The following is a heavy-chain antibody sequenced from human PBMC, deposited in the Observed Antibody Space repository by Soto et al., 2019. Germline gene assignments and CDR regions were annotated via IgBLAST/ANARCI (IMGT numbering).Heavy chain of an antibody. CDR2: ILQSGEP. J-gene: IGHJ4*02. CDR3: AKDRHPDGIWPFDH. D-gene: IGHD1-20*01. V-gene: IGHV3-23*01. Sequence: EVQLLESGGGLVQPGGSLRLSCAASGFTFTTYTMSWVRHAPSKGLEWVSGILQSGEPYYADSVKGRFTISRDNSKDTLYLQMNSMTAEDTAIYYCAKDRHPDGIWPFDHWGQGTLITVSS. CDR1: GFTFTTYT.